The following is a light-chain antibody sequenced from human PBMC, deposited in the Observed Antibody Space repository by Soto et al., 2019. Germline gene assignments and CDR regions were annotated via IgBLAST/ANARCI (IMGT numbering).Light chain of an antibody. CDR1: QTISSY. Sequence: EIVLTQSPATLSLSPVERGTLSCMASQTISSYLAWYQQKPGQAPRLLIYDASNRATGIPARFSGSGSGTDFTLTISSLEPEDFAVYYCQQRSNWPITFGQGTRLEIK. CDR3: QQRSNWPIT. V-gene: IGKV3-11*01. CDR2: DAS. J-gene: IGKJ5*01.